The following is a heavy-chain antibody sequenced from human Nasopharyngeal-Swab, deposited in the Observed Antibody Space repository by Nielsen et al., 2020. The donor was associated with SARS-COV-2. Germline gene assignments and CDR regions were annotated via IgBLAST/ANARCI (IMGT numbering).Heavy chain of an antibody. V-gene: IGHV3-49*04. CDR2: IRSKAYGGTT. CDR3: TRGFDP. J-gene: IGHJ5*02. CDR1: GFTFGDYA. Sequence: GESLKISWTASGFTFGDYAMSWVRQAPGKGLEWVGFIRSKAYGGTTEYAASVKGRFTISRDDSKSIAYLQMNSLKTEDTAVYYCTRGFDPWGQGTLVTVSS.